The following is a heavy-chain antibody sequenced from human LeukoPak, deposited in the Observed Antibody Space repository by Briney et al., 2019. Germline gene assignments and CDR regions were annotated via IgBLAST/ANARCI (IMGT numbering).Heavy chain of an antibody. V-gene: IGHV3-9*01. D-gene: IGHD2-21*02. CDR2: ISWNSGSI. CDR3: AKDIGGDLLKYSYGTVVTAIVY. CDR1: GFTFDDYA. J-gene: IGHJ4*02. Sequence: GGSLRLSCAASGFTFDDYAMHWVRQAPGKGLEWVSGISWNSGSIGYADSVKGRFTISRDNAKNSLYLQMNSLRAEDTALYYCAKDIGGDLLKYSYGTVVTAIVYWGQGTLVTVSS.